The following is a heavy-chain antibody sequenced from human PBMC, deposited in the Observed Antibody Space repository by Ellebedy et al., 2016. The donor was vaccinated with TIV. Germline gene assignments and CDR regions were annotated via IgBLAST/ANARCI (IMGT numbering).Heavy chain of an antibody. CDR1: GGTFSSYA. V-gene: IGHV1-69*13. Sequence: SVKVSCXASGGTFSSYAISWVRQAPGQGLEWMGGIIPIFGTANYAQKFQGRVTITADESTSTAYMELSSLRSEDTAVYYCAKPICGSTSCSHYYYYMDVWGKGTTVTVSS. CDR2: IIPIFGTA. D-gene: IGHD2-2*01. CDR3: AKPICGSTSCSHYYYYMDV. J-gene: IGHJ6*03.